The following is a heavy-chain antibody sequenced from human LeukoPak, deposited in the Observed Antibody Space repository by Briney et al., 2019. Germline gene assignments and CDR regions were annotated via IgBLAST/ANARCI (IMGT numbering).Heavy chain of an antibody. CDR1: GGYKNKYY. J-gene: IGHJ4*02. V-gene: IGHV4-59*01. CDR3: ARSYGDYVNFDY. CDR2: IYYSGST. Sequence: SETMCITCCVSGGYKNKYYWSWIGQPAGKGLEGIGYIYYSGSTNYTPSLKSRVTISADTSKNQFSLKLSSVTAADTAVYYCARSYGDYVNFDYWGQGTLVTVSS. D-gene: IGHD4-17*01.